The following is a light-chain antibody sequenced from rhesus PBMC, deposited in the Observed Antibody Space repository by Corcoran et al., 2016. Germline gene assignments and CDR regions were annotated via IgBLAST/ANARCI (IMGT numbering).Light chain of an antibody. J-gene: IGKJ1*01. CDR3: QQRNSYPWT. V-gene: IGKV1-33*01. Sequence: DIQMTQSPSSLSASVGDKVTITCRASQGISNALAWYQQKPGKAPKLLIYAASTLQSGVPSRFSGSGFGTDFTLTISSLQPEDFAVYYCQQRNSYPWTFGQGTKVEIK. CDR1: QGISNA. CDR2: AAS.